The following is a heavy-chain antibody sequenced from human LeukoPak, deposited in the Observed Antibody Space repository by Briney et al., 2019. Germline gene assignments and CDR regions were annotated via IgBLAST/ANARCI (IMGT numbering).Heavy chain of an antibody. D-gene: IGHD6-19*01. V-gene: IGHV3-23*01. Sequence: GGYLRRYCAASGFTFSSYAMSWVRQAPGKGLEWVSAISGSGGSTYYADSVKGRFTISRDNSKNTLYLQMNSLRAEDTAVYYCAKVSSRSSGWQYYFDYWGQGTLVTVSS. CDR3: AKVSSRSSGWQYYFDY. CDR2: ISGSGGST. CDR1: GFTFSSYA. J-gene: IGHJ4*02.